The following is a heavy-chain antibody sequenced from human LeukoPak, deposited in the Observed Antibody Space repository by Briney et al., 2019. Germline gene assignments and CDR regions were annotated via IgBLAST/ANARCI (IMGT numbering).Heavy chain of an antibody. V-gene: IGHV3-30*18. J-gene: IGHJ3*02. Sequence: GRSLRLSCAASGFTFSSYGMHWVRQAPGKGLEWVAVISYDGTNKYYADSVKGRFTISRDNSKNTLYLQMNSLRAEDTAVYYCAKGGIAARPHAFDIWGQGTMVTVSS. CDR2: ISYDGTNK. CDR3: AKGGIAARPHAFDI. CDR1: GFTFSSYG. D-gene: IGHD6-6*01.